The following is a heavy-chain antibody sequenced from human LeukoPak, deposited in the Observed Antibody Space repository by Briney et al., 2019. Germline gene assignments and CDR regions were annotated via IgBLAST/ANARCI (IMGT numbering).Heavy chain of an antibody. V-gene: IGHV4-59*12. CDR2: IYYSGST. CDR3: ARERRRTVAVAGRPSYFDL. Sequence: KPSETLSLTCTVSGGSISSYYWSWIRQPPGKGLEWIGYIYYSGSTNYNPSLKSRVTISVDTSKNQFSLKLSSVTAADTAVYYCARERRRTVAVAGRPSYFDLWGRGTLVTVSS. CDR1: GGSISSYY. J-gene: IGHJ2*01. D-gene: IGHD6-19*01.